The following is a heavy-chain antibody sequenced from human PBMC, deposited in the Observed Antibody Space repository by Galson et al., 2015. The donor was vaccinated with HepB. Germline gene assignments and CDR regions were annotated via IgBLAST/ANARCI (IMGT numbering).Heavy chain of an antibody. D-gene: IGHD2-15*01. V-gene: IGHV3-23*01. CDR3: AKDGIMLANKPYHLTN. J-gene: IGHJ4*02. CDR1: GFSFTRYY. CDR2: INNSGGKT. Sequence: SLRLSCAASGFSFTRYYITWVRQAPGRGLEGVASINNSGGKTCYADSVKGRFTTSRDNAKNTLFLQLNGLRAEDTAVYYCAKDGIMLANKPYHLTNWGQGTLVTVSS.